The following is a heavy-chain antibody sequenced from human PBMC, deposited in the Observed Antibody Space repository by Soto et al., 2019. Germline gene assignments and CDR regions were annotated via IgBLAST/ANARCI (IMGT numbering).Heavy chain of an antibody. CDR2: IYYSGST. CDR1: GGSISSGDYY. D-gene: IGHD5-18*01. V-gene: IGHV4-30-4*01. CDR3: ARVSARTVTAFDY. J-gene: IGHJ4*02. Sequence: QVQLQESGPGLVKPSQTLSLTCTVSGGSISSGDYYWSWIRQPPGKGLGWIGYIYYSGSTYYNPSLKSRVTISVDTSKNQFSLKLSSVTAADTAVYYCARVSARTVTAFDYWGQGTLVTVSS.